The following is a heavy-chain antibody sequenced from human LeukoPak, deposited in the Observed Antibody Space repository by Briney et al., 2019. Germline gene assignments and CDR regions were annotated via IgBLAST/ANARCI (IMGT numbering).Heavy chain of an antibody. V-gene: IGHV4-34*01. J-gene: IGHJ4*02. CDR1: GGSFSGYY. CDR3: ARDFDS. CDR2: INHSGST. Sequence: SETLSLTCAVYGGSFSGYYWSWIRQPPGKGLEWIGEINHSGSTNYNASLKSRVTISVDTSKNQFSLKLSSVTAADTAVYYCARDFDSWGQGTLVTVSS.